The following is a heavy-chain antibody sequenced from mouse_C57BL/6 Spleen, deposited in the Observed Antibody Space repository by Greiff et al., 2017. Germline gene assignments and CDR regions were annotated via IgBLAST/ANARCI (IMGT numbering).Heavy chain of an antibody. V-gene: IGHV14-4*01. CDR3: TFSYYDYDDY. J-gene: IGHJ2*01. CDR2: IDPENGDT. Sequence: EVQLQQSGAELVRPGASVKLSCTASGFNIKDDYMHWVKQRPEQGLEWIGWIDPENGDTEYASKFQGKATITADTSSNTAYLQLSSLTSEDTAVYYCTFSYYDYDDYWGQGTTLTVSS. CDR1: GFNIKDDY. D-gene: IGHD2-4*01.